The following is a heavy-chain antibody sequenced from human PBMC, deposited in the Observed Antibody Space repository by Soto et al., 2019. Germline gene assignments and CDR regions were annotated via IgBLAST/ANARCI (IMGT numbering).Heavy chain of an antibody. J-gene: IGHJ6*03. CDR3: ARGVRLVRGATYYYYYYMDV. Sequence: PSETLSLTCTVSGGSISSGGYYWSWIRQHPGKGLEWIGYIYYSGSTYYNPSLKSRVTISVDTSKNQFSLKLSSVTAADTAVYYCARGVRLVRGATYYYYYYMDVWGKGTTVTVSS. CDR2: IYYSGST. CDR1: GGSISSGGYY. V-gene: IGHV4-31*03. D-gene: IGHD3-10*01.